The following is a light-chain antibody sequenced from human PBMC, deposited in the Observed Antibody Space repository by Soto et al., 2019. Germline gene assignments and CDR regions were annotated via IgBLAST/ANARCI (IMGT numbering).Light chain of an antibody. CDR1: QSVSSY. CDR2: DAS. Sequence: EIVLTRSPATLSLSPGERATLSCRASQSVSSYLAWYQQKPGQAPRLLMYDASNRATGIPARFSGSGSGTDFTLTISSLEPEDCAVYYCQQRSNWPITFGQGTRLEIK. V-gene: IGKV3-11*01. J-gene: IGKJ5*01. CDR3: QQRSNWPIT.